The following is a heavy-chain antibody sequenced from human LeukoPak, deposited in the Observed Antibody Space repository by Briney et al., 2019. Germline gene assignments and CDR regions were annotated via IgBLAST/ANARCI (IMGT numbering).Heavy chain of an antibody. CDR3: ARAKWLQYLIDY. Sequence: SVTVSCKASGGTFSSHAISWVRQAPGQGLEWMGGIIPIFGTANYAQKFQGRVTITADESTSTAYMELSSLRSEDTAVYYCARAKWLQYLIDYWGQGTLVTVSS. CDR2: IIPIFGTA. CDR1: GGTFSSHA. V-gene: IGHV1-69*13. J-gene: IGHJ4*02. D-gene: IGHD5-24*01.